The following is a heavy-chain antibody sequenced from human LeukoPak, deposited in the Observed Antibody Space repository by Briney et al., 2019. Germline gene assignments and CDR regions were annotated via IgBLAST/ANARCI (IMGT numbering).Heavy chain of an antibody. V-gene: IGHV1-2*02. CDR2: INPNSGGT. CDR3: ARLGDFWGYYYYYMDV. CDR1: GYTFTGYY. Sequence: GASVKVSCKASGYTFTGYYMHWVRQAPGQGLEWMGWINPNSGGTNYAQKFQGRVTMTRGMSISTAYMELSRLRSDDTAVYYCARLGDFWGYYYYYMDVWGKGTTVTVSS. D-gene: IGHD3-3*01. J-gene: IGHJ6*03.